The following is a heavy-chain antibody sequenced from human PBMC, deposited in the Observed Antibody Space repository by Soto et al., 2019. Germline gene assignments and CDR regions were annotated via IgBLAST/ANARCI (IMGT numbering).Heavy chain of an antibody. CDR2: IIPIFGTA. CDR1: GGTFSSYA. V-gene: IGHV1-69*01. CDR3: VRPPHYDFWSGYYFVV. D-gene: IGHD3-3*01. Sequence: QVQLVQSGAEVKKPGSSVKVSCKASGGTFSSYAISWVRQAPGQGLEWMGGIIPIFGTANYAQKFQGRVTITADESTSTAYMELSSLRSEDTAVYYCVRPPHYDFWSGYYFVVWGQGTTVTVSS. J-gene: IGHJ6*02.